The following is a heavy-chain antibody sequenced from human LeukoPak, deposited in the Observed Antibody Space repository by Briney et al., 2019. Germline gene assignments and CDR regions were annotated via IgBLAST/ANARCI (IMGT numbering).Heavy chain of an antibody. CDR3: ARMFGGNYYGYYFDN. CDR2: LYSGGMT. V-gene: IGHV3-53*01. CDR1: GFIVNNYY. J-gene: IGHJ4*02. Sequence: GGSLRLSCSASGFIVNNYYMTWVRQAPGKGLECVSILYSGGMTYYADSVKGRFTIPADSSKNTVNRQMNSRGVEDTAIYYCARMFGGNYYGYYFDNWGQGSMLTVSS. D-gene: IGHD5-12*01.